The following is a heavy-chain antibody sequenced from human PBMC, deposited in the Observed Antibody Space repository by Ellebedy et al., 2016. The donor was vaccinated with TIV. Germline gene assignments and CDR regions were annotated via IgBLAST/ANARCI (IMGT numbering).Heavy chain of an antibody. CDR2: VNAGNGNT. CDR1: GYTFTSYA. V-gene: IGHV1-3*01. D-gene: IGHD2-15*01. J-gene: IGHJ4*02. Sequence: AASVKVSCKASGYTFTSYAMHWVRQAPGHRLEWMGWVNAGNGNTKYSQKFQGRVTITRNTSASTAYMELSSLRSEDTAVYYWARISVRDIVVVEGPLDYWGQGTLVTVSS. CDR3: ARISVRDIVVVEGPLDY.